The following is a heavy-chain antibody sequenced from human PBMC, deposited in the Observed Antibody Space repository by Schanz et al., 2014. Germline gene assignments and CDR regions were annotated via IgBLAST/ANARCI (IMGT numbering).Heavy chain of an antibody. CDR1: GYTFTSYD. CDR3: ASGEARVTSSGVVIVPMNV. D-gene: IGHD3-3*01. CDR2: INAHTGSGNT. Sequence: QVQLVQSGAEVKKPGASVRLSCEASGYTFTSYDINWVRQATGQGLEWMGWINAHTGSGNTKYSQKFEGRVTITRDTSASIVYMELSSLRSEDTAVFFCASGEARVTSSGVVIVPMNVWGKGTTVIVSA. J-gene: IGHJ6*04. V-gene: IGHV1-8*02.